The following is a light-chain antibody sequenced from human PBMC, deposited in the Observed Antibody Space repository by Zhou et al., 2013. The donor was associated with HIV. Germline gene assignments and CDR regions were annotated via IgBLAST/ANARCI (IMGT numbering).Light chain of an antibody. J-gene: IGKJ1*01. CDR3: QQTYITPWT. CDR2: DVS. CDR1: QSISIY. V-gene: IGKV1-39*01. Sequence: DIQMTQSPSSLSASVGDRVTITCRASQSISIYVNWYQQKPGKAPNLLIYDVSTLQSGVPSRFSGGGSGTDFTLTISSLQPEDFATYFCQQTYITPWTFGQGTKVEIK.